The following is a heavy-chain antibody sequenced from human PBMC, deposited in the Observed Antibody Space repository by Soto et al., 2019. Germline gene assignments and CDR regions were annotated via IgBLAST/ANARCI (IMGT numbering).Heavy chain of an antibody. CDR1: GGSISSGGYY. V-gene: IGHV4-31*03. CDR3: ARGGGYSGIEPGDYYYYGMDV. J-gene: IGHJ6*02. D-gene: IGHD5-12*01. Sequence: QVQLQESGPGLVKPSQTLSLTCTVSGGSISSGGYYWSWIRQHPGKGLEWIGYIYYSGSTYYNPSLKSRVTISVDTSKNQFSLKLSSVTAADTAVYYCARGGGYSGIEPGDYYYYGMDVWGQGTTVTVSS. CDR2: IYYSGST.